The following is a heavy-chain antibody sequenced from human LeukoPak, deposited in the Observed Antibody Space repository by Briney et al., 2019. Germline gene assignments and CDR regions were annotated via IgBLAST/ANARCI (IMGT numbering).Heavy chain of an antibody. D-gene: IGHD2-2*01. CDR3: ARHNSQRTAGISYQLTRDYYYGMDV. J-gene: IGHJ6*02. Sequence: PSETLSLTCTVSGGSISSYYWSWIRQPPGKGLEWIGYIYYSGSTNYNPSLKSRVTISVDTSKNQFSLKLSSVTAADTAVYYCARHNSQRTAGISYQLTRDYYYGMDVWGQGTTVTVSS. CDR2: IYYSGST. V-gene: IGHV4-59*08. CDR1: GGSISSYY.